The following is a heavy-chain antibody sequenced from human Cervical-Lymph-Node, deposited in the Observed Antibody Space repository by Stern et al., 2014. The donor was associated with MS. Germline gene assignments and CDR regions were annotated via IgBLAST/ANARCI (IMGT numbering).Heavy chain of an antibody. CDR3: AKDRMTTAFSGMDV. CDR2: ISGSDGTT. J-gene: IGHJ6*02. V-gene: IGHV3-23*04. CDR1: GFTFSSYA. D-gene: IGHD4-11*01. Sequence: EVQLVESGGGLVQPGGSLRLSCAASGFTFSSYAMSWVRQAPGKGLEWVSAISGSDGTTYYADSVKGRFTISRDNSQNTLYLQMNSLRAEDTAVYSCAKDRMTTAFSGMDVWGQGTTVTVSS.